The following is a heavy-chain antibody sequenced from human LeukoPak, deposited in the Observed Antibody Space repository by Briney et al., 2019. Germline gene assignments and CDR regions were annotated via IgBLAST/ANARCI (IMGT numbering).Heavy chain of an antibody. Sequence: ASVKVSCEVSGYTLTELSMHWVRQAPGKGLEWMGGFDPEDGETIYAQKFQGRVTMTEDTSTDTAYMELSSLRSEDTAVYYCATVGYSSSWYGSYYFDYWGQGTLVTVSS. CDR3: ATVGYSSSWYGSYYFDY. V-gene: IGHV1-24*01. J-gene: IGHJ4*02. D-gene: IGHD6-13*01. CDR2: FDPEDGET. CDR1: GYTLTELS.